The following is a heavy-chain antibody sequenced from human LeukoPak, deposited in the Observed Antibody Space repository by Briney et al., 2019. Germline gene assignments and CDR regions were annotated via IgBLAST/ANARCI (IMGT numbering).Heavy chain of an antibody. CDR3: ARDSNYDFWGGPQCGKPPTWFDP. Sequence: GGSLRLSCAASGFTFSDYYMSWIRQAPGKGLEWVSYISSSGSTIYYADSVKGRFTISRDNAKNTLYLQMNSLRAEDTAVYYCARDSNYDFWGGPQCGKPPTWFDPWGQGTLVTVS. V-gene: IGHV3-11*04. D-gene: IGHD3-3*01. J-gene: IGHJ5*02. CDR2: ISSSGSTI. CDR1: GFTFSDYY.